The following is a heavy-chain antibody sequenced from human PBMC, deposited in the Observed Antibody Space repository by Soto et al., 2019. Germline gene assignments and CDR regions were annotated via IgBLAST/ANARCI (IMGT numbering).Heavy chain of an antibody. CDR1: GYTLTELS. CDR2: FDPEDGET. CDR3: ATGRRFWSGYYIDY. D-gene: IGHD3-3*01. Sequence: AASVKVSCKVSGYTLTELSMHWVRQAPGKGLEWMGGFDPEDGETIYAQKFQGRVTMTEDTSTDTAYMELSSLRSEDTAVYYCATGRRFWSGYYIDYWGQGTLVTVSS. J-gene: IGHJ4*02. V-gene: IGHV1-24*01.